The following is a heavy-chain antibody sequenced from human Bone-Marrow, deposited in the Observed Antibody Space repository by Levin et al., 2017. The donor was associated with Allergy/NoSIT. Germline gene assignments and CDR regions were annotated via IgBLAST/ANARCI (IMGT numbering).Heavy chain of an antibody. Sequence: QSGESLKISCAASGFTFSSYSINWVRQAPGKGLEWISYISSSSTTMYYADSVKGRFTISRDNAKNSLYLQMNSLRDEDTAVYYCAIPKGGGRGDDSWGQGTLVTVSS. CDR1: GFTFSSYS. CDR2: ISSSSTTM. CDR3: AIPKGGGRGDDS. V-gene: IGHV3-48*02. J-gene: IGHJ4*02. D-gene: IGHD3-16*01.